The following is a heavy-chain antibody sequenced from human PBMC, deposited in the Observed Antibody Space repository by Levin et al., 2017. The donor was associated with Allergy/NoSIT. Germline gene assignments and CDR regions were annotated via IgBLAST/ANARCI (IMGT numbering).Heavy chain of an antibody. V-gene: IGHV4-61*01. Sequence: SETLSLTCTVSGGSVSSSSYYWSWIRQPPGTGLEWIGYIYYSGSTNYNPSLKSRVTLSVDTSKNQFSLKLTSVTAADTAAYYCARTSYCSGGSCYFLSFDYWGQGTLVTVSS. J-gene: IGHJ4*02. CDR3: ARTSYCSGGSCYFLSFDY. CDR1: GGSVSSSSYY. CDR2: IYYSGST. D-gene: IGHD2-15*01.